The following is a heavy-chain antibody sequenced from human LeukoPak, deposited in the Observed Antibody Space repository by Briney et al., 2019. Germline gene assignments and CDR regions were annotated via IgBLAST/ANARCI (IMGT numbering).Heavy chain of an antibody. D-gene: IGHD2-15*01. J-gene: IGHJ4*02. Sequence: GGSLRLSCAASGFTFSSYSMNWVRQAPGKGLEWVSSISSSSSYIYYADSVKGRFTISRDNAKNSLYLQMNSLRAEDRAVYYCARSYCSGGSCYLDYWGQGTLVTVSS. V-gene: IGHV3-21*01. CDR1: GFTFSSYS. CDR2: ISSSSSYI. CDR3: ARSYCSGGSCYLDY.